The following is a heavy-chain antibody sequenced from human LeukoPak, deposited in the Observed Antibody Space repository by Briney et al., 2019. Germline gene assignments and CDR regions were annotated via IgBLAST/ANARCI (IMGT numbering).Heavy chain of an antibody. V-gene: IGHV3-23*01. CDR2: ISGSGGST. CDR3: AKWVTATHYFDY. CDR1: GFPFSSYA. J-gene: IGHJ4*02. Sequence: GGSLRLSCTASGFPFSSYAMSWVRQAPGKGLEWVSAISGSGGSTYYADSVKGRFTISRDNSKNTLYLQMNSLRAEDTAVYYCAKWVTATHYFDYWGQGTLVTVSS. D-gene: IGHD2-21*02.